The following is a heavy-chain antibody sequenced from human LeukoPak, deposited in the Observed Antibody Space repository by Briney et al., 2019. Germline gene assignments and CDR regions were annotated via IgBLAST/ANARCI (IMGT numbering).Heavy chain of an antibody. Sequence: ASVKVSCKASGYTFTSYDINWVRQATGQGLEWMGWMNPNSGNTGYAQKFQGRDTMTRNTSISTAYMELSSLRSEDTAVYYCASVQQLADPDAFDIWGQGTMVTVSS. D-gene: IGHD6-13*01. CDR1: GYTFTSYD. CDR2: MNPNSGNT. J-gene: IGHJ3*02. V-gene: IGHV1-8*01. CDR3: ASVQQLADPDAFDI.